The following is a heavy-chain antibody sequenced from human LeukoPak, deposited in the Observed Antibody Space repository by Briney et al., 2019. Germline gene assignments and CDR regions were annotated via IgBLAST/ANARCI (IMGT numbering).Heavy chain of an antibody. V-gene: IGHV3-53*01. CDR3: ARGYCSGDSCYPAPFDY. CDR1: GFTVSSNY. Sequence: GGAQRLSCAASGFTVSSNYMNWVRQAPGKGLEWVSIIYSGSSTDYADSVKGRFTISRDNSKNTLYLQMNSLRAEDTAVYYCARGYCSGDSCYPAPFDYWGQGSLVSVS. D-gene: IGHD2-15*01. CDR2: IYSGSST. J-gene: IGHJ4*02.